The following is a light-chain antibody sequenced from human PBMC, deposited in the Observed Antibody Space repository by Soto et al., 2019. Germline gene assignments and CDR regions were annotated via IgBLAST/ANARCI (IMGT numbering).Light chain of an antibody. CDR2: DAS. Sequence: EIELTQSPATLYLSPGERATLSCRASQSVSSYLAWYQQKPGQAPRLLIYDASNRATGIPARFSGSGSGTDFTLTISSLEPEDFAVYYCQQRSNWLTFGGGTKVEIK. CDR3: QQRSNWLT. J-gene: IGKJ4*01. V-gene: IGKV3-11*01. CDR1: QSVSSY.